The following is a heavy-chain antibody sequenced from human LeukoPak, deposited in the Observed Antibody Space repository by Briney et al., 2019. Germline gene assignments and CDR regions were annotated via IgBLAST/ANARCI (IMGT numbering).Heavy chain of an antibody. D-gene: IGHD3-3*02. J-gene: IGHJ4*02. V-gene: IGHV3-23*01. CDR1: GISFASYT. CDR3: AKDGPLANFDY. Sequence: GGSLRLSCAASGISFASYTMSWGRQAPGKGLEWVSTIRGIGNSTYYADSVKGRFTISRDNSKNTLYLQMSSLRVEDTAVYYCAKDGPLANFDYWGQGTLVTVSS. CDR2: IRGIGNST.